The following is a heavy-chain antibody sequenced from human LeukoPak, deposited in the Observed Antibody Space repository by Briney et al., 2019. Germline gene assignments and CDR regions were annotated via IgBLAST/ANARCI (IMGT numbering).Heavy chain of an antibody. V-gene: IGHV3-30*04. CDR3: SREKQQLVPHYSYYGMDV. D-gene: IGHD6-13*01. J-gene: IGHJ6*02. CDR1: GFTFSSYA. CDR2: ISYDGSNK. Sequence: GRSLRLSCAASGFTFSSYAMQWVRQAAGKGVEWVAVISYDGSNKYYADSVKGRFTISRENSKNTLYLKMNSLRAEYTAVYYCSREKQQLVPHYSYYGMDVWGQGTPVTVSS.